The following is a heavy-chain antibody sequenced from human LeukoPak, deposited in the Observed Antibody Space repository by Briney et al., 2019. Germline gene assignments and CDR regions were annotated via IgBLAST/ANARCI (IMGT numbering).Heavy chain of an antibody. CDR3: AINPGGIAAAGTE. D-gene: IGHD6-13*01. Sequence: SETLSLTCTVSGGSISSSSYYWGWLRQPPGKGLEWIGSIYYSGSTYYNPSLKSRVTISVDTSKNQFSLKLSSVTAADTAVYYCAINPGGIAAAGTEWGQGTLVTVSS. V-gene: IGHV4-39*01. CDR1: GGSISSSSYY. CDR2: IYYSGST. J-gene: IGHJ4*02.